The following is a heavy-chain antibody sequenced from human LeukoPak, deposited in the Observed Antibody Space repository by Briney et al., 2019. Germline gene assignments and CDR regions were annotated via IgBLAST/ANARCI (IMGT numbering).Heavy chain of an antibody. D-gene: IGHD3-22*01. CDR3: AKGLTNCYDTSGRDY. V-gene: IGHV3-23*01. CDR1: GFTFSSYA. CDR2: ISGSGGST. J-gene: IGHJ4*02. Sequence: GGSLRLSCAASGFTFSSYAMNWVRQAPGKGLEWVSTISGSGGSTYYADSVKGRFTISRDNSKNTLYLQMNSLRAEDTAVYYCAKGLTNCYDTSGRDYWGQGTLVTVSS.